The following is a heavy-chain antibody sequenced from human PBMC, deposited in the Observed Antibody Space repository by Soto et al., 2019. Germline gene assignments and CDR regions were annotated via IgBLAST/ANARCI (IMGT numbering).Heavy chain of an antibody. V-gene: IGHV3-23*01. CDR3: AKDHSGGHYYFDY. J-gene: IGHJ4*02. CDR2: ISGSGGSS. CDR1: GFTFSSYA. Sequence: EVQLLESGGGLVQPGGSLRLSCAASGFTFSSYAMSWVRQAPGKGLEWVSAISGSGGSSYYADSVKGRFTISRDNSKNTLYLQMNSLRAEDTAVYYCAKDHSGGHYYFDYWGQGTLVTVSS. D-gene: IGHD6-25*01.